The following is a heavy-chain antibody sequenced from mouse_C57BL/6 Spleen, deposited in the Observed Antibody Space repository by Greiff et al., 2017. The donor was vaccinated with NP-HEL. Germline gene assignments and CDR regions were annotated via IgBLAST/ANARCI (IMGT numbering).Heavy chain of an antibody. D-gene: IGHD1-1*01. V-gene: IGHV1-69*01. CDR3: ASGRVVDY. CDR2: IDPSDSYT. J-gene: IGHJ4*01. Sequence: QVQLQQPGAELVMPGASVKLSCKASGYTFTSYWMHWVKQRPGQGLEWIGGIDPSDSYTNYNQKFKGKSTLTVDKSSSTAYMQLSSLTSEDSAVYYCASGRVVDYWGQGTSVTVSS. CDR1: GYTFTSYW.